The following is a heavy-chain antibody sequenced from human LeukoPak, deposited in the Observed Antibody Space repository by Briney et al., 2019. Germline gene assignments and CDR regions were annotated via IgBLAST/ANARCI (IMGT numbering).Heavy chain of an antibody. V-gene: IGHV4-59*01. Sequence: SETLSLTCTVSGDSISSYYWSWIRQPPGKGLEWIGYIYYSGSTNYNPSLKSRVTISVDTSKNQFSLKLSSVTAADTAVYYCARGPEYSSSWYRPNWFDPWGQGTLVTVSS. J-gene: IGHJ5*02. CDR1: GDSISSYY. CDR2: IYYSGST. CDR3: ARGPEYSSSWYRPNWFDP. D-gene: IGHD6-13*01.